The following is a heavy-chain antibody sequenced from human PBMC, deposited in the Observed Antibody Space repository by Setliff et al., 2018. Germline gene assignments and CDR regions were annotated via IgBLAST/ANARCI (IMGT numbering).Heavy chain of an antibody. CDR2: FYHSGST. J-gene: IGHJ6*04. D-gene: IGHD3-9*01. CDR3: ARHALSFDSAWDV. Sequence: PSETLSLTCNVSGGSISSYYWTWIRQPPGKGLEWIGYFYHSGSTNYNPSLKGRVTMTSDTSRNQLSLKLTSVSAADTAVYYCARHALSFDSAWDVWGKGTTVTVSS. V-gene: IGHV4-59*08. CDR1: GGSISSYY.